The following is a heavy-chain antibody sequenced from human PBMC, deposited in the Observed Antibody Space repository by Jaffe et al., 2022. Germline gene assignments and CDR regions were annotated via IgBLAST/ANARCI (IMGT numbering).Heavy chain of an antibody. CDR1: GYSISSGYY. CDR2: IYHSGST. J-gene: IGHJ4*02. CDR3: ARVDSVARFKGQPNMITFGGVVYYFDY. D-gene: IGHD3-16*01. Sequence: QVQLQESGPGLVKPSETLSLTCAVSGYSISSGYYWGWIRQPPGKGLEWIGSIYHSGSTYYNPSLKSRVTISVDTSKNQFSLKLSSVTAADTAVYYCARVDSVARFKGQPNMITFGGVVYYFDYWGQGTLVTVSS. V-gene: IGHV4-38-2*01.